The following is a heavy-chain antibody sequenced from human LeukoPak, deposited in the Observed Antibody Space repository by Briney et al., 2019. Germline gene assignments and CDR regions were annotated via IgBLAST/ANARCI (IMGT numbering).Heavy chain of an antibody. V-gene: IGHV3-53*01. Sequence: GGSLRLSCAASGFTVSSIDMSWVRQAPGKGLEWISVIYGGGNTRYYADSVKGRLTVSRDNAKNTFHLQMQSLKVEDTAIYYCTRGSGFETGDYWGQGTLVTVSS. CDR1: GFTVSSID. CDR2: IYGGGNT. D-gene: IGHD5-12*01. J-gene: IGHJ4*02. CDR3: TRGSGFETGDY.